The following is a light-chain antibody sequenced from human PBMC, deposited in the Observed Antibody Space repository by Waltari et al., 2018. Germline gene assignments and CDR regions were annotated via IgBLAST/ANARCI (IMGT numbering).Light chain of an antibody. Sequence: DIQMTQSPSSLSASVGDRVTITCRASQGISNYLAWYQQKPGKVPTLLIYAASTLQSGVPSRFSGSGSGTDFTLTISSLQPEDVATYYCQKYNSASQRTFGPGTKVDIK. CDR3: QKYNSASQRT. V-gene: IGKV1-27*01. CDR2: AAS. J-gene: IGKJ3*01. CDR1: QGISNY.